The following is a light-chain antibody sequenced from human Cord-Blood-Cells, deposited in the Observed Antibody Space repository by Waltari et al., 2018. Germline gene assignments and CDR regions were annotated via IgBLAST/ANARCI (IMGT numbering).Light chain of an antibody. CDR2: DVS. J-gene: IGLJ3*02. CDR1: SADVGGYNH. V-gene: IGLV2-14*01. Sequence: QSALTQPASVSGAPGQSIAISCTGTSADVGGYNHVSWYQQHPGKARKLMIYDVSNRPSWVSNRFSGSNSGNTASLTISGLQAEDEADYYCSSCTSSSTLEFGGGTKLTVL. CDR3: SSCTSSSTLE.